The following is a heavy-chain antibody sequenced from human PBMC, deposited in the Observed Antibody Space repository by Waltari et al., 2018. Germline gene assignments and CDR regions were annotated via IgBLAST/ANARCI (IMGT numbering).Heavy chain of an antibody. CDR2: ISYDGSNK. V-gene: IGHV3-30-3*01. D-gene: IGHD6-19*01. J-gene: IGHJ3*02. CDR3: RSGWDAFDI. Sequence: VQLVESGGGVVQPGRSLRLSCAASGFTFSSYAMHWVRQAPGKGLEWVAVISYDGSNKYYADSVKGRFTISRDNSKNTLYLQMNSLRAEDTAVYYCRSGWDAFDIWGQGTMVTVSA. CDR1: GFTFSSYA.